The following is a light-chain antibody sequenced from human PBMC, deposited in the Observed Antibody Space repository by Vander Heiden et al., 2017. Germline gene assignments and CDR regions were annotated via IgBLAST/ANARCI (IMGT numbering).Light chain of an antibody. CDR1: QSISSR. Sequence: DIQMTQSPSTLSAFVGDRVTITCRASQSISSRLAWYQQKPGKVPRLLIYKASNLESGVPSRFSGSGSGTEFTLTISSLQPDDFATYYCQQYNTYSRTFGQGTKVEIK. CDR2: KAS. V-gene: IGKV1-5*03. J-gene: IGKJ1*01. CDR3: QQYNTYSRT.